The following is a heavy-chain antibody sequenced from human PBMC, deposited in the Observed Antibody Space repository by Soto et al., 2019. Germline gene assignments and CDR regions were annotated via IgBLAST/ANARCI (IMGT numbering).Heavy chain of an antibody. CDR1: GGSISSSNW. CDR2: IYHSGST. CDR3: ARRGGVDYYYYDGMDV. J-gene: IGHJ6*02. D-gene: IGHD2-15*01. V-gene: IGHV4-4*02. Sequence: QVQLQESGPGLVKPSGTLSLTCAVSGGSISSSNWWSWVRQPPGKGMEWIGEIYHSGSTNYKPSLKSRVTISVDKSQNQFSLKLSSVTAADTAVYYCARRGGVDYYYYDGMDVWGQGTTVTVSS.